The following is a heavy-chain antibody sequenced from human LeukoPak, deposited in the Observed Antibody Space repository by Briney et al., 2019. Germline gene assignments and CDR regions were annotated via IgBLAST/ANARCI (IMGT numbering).Heavy chain of an antibody. CDR3: TKGRAGIDY. D-gene: IGHD6-19*01. Sequence: PGGSLRLSCAASGFTFSSHAMSWVRQAPGKGLEWVSGISGSGGSTYYADSVKGRFTISRDNSKNTLYVQMNSLRAEDTAVYYCTKGRAGIDYWGQGTLVIVSS. V-gene: IGHV3-23*01. CDR2: ISGSGGST. J-gene: IGHJ4*02. CDR1: GFTFSSHA.